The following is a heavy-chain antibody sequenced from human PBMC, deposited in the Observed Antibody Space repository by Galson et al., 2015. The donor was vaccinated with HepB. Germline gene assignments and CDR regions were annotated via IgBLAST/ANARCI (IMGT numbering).Heavy chain of an antibody. CDR1: GFTFSTYA. CDR3: ARDRNTWDGFDY. D-gene: IGHD1-26*01. CDR2: ISYDGSNK. Sequence: SLRLSCAASGFTFSTYAMHWVRQAPGKGLEWVAVISYDGSNKYYADSVKGRFTISRDNSKNTLYLQMNSLRAEDTAVYYCARDRNTWDGFDYWGQGTLVTVSS. J-gene: IGHJ4*02. V-gene: IGHV3-30-3*01.